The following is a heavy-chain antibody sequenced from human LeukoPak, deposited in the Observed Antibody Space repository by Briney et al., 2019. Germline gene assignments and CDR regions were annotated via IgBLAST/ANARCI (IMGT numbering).Heavy chain of an antibody. CDR1: GFTFSTYW. D-gene: IGHD3-10*01. CDR2: ITSDGSST. Sequence: GGSLRLSCAASGFTFSTYWMHWVRQAPGKGLVWVSRITSDGSSTWYADSVKGRFTVSRDNAKNTLYLQMNSLRAEDTAVYYCARHGDHLVDIDYWGQGTLVTVSS. J-gene: IGHJ4*02. V-gene: IGHV3-74*01. CDR3: ARHGDHLVDIDY.